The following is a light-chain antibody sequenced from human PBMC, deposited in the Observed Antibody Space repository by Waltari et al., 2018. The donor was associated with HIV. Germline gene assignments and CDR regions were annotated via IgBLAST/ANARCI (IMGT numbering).Light chain of an antibody. V-gene: IGKV3-15*01. CDR3: QQYYNWLPYT. CDR2: GAS. CDR1: QSVGSD. Sequence: EIVMTQSPATLSVSPGERATLSCRASQSVGSDLAWYQQKPGQAPRLVIYGASTRATGITARFSGSGSGTEFTLTISSLQSADFAVYYCQQYYNWLPYTFGQGTKLEIK. J-gene: IGKJ2*01.